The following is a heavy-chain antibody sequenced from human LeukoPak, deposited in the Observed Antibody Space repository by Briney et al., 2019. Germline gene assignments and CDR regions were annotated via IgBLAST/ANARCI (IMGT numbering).Heavy chain of an antibody. CDR1: GGTFSSYA. V-gene: IGHV1-69*13. Sequence: ASVQVSCKASGGTFSSYAISWVRQAPGQGLEWMGGIIPIFGTANYAQKFQGRVTITADESTSTAYMELSSLRSEDTAVYYCARGDYDYVWGSYRPFDYWGQGTLVTVSS. CDR2: IIPIFGTA. CDR3: ARGDYDYVWGSYRPFDY. J-gene: IGHJ4*02. D-gene: IGHD3-16*02.